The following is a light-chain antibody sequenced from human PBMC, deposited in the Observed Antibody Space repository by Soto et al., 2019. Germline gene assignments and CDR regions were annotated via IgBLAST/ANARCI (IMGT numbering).Light chain of an antibody. CDR3: QQYDNSPPRWT. J-gene: IGKJ1*01. CDR1: QSVNNN. Sequence: EVVMTQSPATLPVSPGERATLSCRASQSVNNNLAWYQQKPGQPPRLLIYGTYTRATGIPARFSGSGSGTEFTLTINRLEPEDFAVYYCQQYDNSPPRWTFGQGTKVDIK. CDR2: GTY. V-gene: IGKV3-15*01.